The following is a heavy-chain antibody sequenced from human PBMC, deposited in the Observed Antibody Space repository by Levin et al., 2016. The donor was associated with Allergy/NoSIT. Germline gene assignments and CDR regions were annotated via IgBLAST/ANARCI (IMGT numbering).Heavy chain of an antibody. J-gene: IGHJ6*03. CDR2: IIPIFGTA. V-gene: IGHV1-69*01. CDR3: ARDGFYCSSTSCYSKGDYYYYYMDV. D-gene: IGHD2-2*01. Sequence: WVRQAPGQGLEWMGGIIPIFGTANYAQKFQGRVTITADESTSTAYMELSSLRSEDTAVYYCARDGFYCSSTSCYSKGDYYYYYMDVWGKGTTVTVSS.